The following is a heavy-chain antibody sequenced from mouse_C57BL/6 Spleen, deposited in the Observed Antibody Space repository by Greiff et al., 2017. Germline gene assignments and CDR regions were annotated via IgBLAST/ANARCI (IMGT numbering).Heavy chain of an antibody. D-gene: IGHD2-4*01. CDR1: GYTFTSYT. Sequence: QVQLKESGAELARPGASVKMSCKASGYTFTSYTMHWVKQRPGQGLEWIGYINPSSGYTKYNQKFKDKATLTADKSSSTAYMQLSSLTSEDSAVYYCASFYDYDEGGFGYWGQGTTLTVSS. J-gene: IGHJ2*01. CDR3: ASFYDYDEGGFGY. V-gene: IGHV1-4*01. CDR2: INPSSGYT.